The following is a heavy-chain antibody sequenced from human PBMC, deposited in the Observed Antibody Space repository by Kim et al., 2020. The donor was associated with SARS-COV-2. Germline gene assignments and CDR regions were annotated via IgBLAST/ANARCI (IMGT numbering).Heavy chain of an antibody. CDR1: GGSISSSSYY. V-gene: IGHV4-39*07. Sequence: SETLSLTCTVSGGSISSSSYYWGWIRQPPGKGLEWIGSIYYSGSTYYNPSLKSRVTISVDTSKNQFSLKLSSVTAADTAVYYCARDANADTAMVHFYYGMDVWGQGTTVTVSS. D-gene: IGHD5-18*01. CDR2: IYYSGST. CDR3: ARDANADTAMVHFYYGMDV. J-gene: IGHJ6*02.